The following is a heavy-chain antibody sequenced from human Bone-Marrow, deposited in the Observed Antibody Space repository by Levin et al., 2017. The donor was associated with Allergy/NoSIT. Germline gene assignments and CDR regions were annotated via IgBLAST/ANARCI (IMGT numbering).Heavy chain of an antibody. Sequence: SSETLSLTCSLSGGSISTGGFHWSWVRQRPGKGLEWIGYIYYSGNTYYNPSLQSRLSISIDTSKNQFSLRLTSVTAADTAVYYCAGEDGYVFDYWGQGTLVTVSS. V-gene: IGHV4-31*03. CDR2: IYYSGNT. D-gene: IGHD5-24*01. J-gene: IGHJ4*02. CDR3: AGEDGYVFDY. CDR1: GGSISTGGFH.